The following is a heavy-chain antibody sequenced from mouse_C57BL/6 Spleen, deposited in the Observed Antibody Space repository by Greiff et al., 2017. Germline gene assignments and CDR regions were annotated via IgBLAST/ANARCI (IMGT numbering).Heavy chain of an antibody. CDR2: IDPETGGT. J-gene: IGHJ2*01. Sequence: QVQLKQSGAELVRPGASVTLSCKASGYTFTDYEMHWVKQTPVHGLEWIGAIDPETGGTAYNQKFKGKAILTADKSSSTAYMELRSLTSEDSAVYYCTRERAYYSNPLDYWGQGTTLTVSS. CDR3: TRERAYYSNPLDY. D-gene: IGHD2-5*01. V-gene: IGHV1-15*01. CDR1: GYTFTDYE.